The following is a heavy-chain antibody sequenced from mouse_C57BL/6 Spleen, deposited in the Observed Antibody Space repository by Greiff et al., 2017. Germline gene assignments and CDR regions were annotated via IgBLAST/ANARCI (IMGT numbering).Heavy chain of an antibody. CDR3: ARKGYDYDNWFAY. Sequence: VQLKQSGPELVKPGASVKISCKASGYTFTDYYMNWVKQSHGKSLEWIGDINPNNGGTSYNQKFKGKATLTVDKSSSTAYMELRSLTSEDSAVYYCARKGYDYDNWFAYWGQGTLVTVSA. J-gene: IGHJ3*01. CDR2: INPNNGGT. CDR1: GYTFTDYY. D-gene: IGHD2-4*01. V-gene: IGHV1-26*01.